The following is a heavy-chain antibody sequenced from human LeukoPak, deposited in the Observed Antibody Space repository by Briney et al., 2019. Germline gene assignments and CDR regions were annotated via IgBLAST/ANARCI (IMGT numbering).Heavy chain of an antibody. Sequence: GGSLRLSCAASGFTFSSYSMNWVRQAPGKGLEWVSSISSSSSYIYYADSVKGRFTISRDNAKNSLYLQMNSLRAEDTAVYHCARDNSYDVLSTFDYWGQGSLVTASS. CDR1: GFTFSSYS. J-gene: IGHJ4*02. CDR2: ISSSSSYI. D-gene: IGHD2/OR15-2a*01. V-gene: IGHV3-21*01. CDR3: ARDNSYDVLSTFDY.